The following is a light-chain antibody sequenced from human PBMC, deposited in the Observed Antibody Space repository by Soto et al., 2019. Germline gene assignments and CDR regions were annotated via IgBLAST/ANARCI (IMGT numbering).Light chain of an antibody. CDR1: SSDIGAYNF. V-gene: IGLV2-14*01. CDR2: EVS. CDR3: NSFTSRNTLV. J-gene: IGLJ3*02. Sequence: QSVLTQPASVSGSPGQSITISCTGTSSDIGAYNFVSWYQQHPGKVPKVIIYEVSNGPSGVPDRFSGSKSGNTASLTISGLQADDEADYYCNSFTSRNTLVFGGGTKVTVL.